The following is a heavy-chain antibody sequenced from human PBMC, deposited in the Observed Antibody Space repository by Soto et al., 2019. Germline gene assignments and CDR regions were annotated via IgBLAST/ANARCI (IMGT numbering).Heavy chain of an antibody. Sequence: SGPTLVNPTQTLTLTCTFSGFSLSTSGMCVSWIRQPPGKALEWLARIDWDDDKYYSTSLKTRLTISKDTSKNQVVLTMTNMDPVDTATYYCARMVRYSSGWTLKAHFDYWGQGTLVTVSS. CDR1: GFSLSTSGMC. D-gene: IGHD6-19*01. V-gene: IGHV2-70*11. J-gene: IGHJ4*02. CDR3: ARMVRYSSGWTLKAHFDY. CDR2: IDWDDDK.